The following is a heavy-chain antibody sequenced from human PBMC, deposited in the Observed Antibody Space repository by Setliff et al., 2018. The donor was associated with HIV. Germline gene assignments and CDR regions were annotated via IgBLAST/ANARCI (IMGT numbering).Heavy chain of an antibody. CDR1: GDSISSSNW. CDR3: ARSVTFLVDWFDP. D-gene: IGHD4-17*01. J-gene: IGHJ5*02. V-gene: IGHV4-4*02. Sequence: SLTCAVSGDSISSSNWWSWVRQPPGKGLEWIGEMSHSGSAAYNPSLRSRVTMSLDKSNNQFSLKLNSVTAADTAIYYCARSVTFLVDWFDPWGQGTLVTVSS. CDR2: MSHSGSA.